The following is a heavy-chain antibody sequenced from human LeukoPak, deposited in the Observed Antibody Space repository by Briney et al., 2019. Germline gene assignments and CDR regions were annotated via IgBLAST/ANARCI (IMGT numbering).Heavy chain of an antibody. J-gene: IGHJ5*02. CDR2: IYYSGIT. V-gene: IGHV4-39*01. D-gene: IGHD1-26*01. Sequence: SSETLSLXCTVSGGSISSSGYYWGWIRQPPVKGLEWIASIYYSGITYYNPSLKSRVTISVDTSKNQLSLKLSSLTAADTAVYYCARHEYSGSYYGLSWFDPWGQGTLVTVSS. CDR1: GGSISSSGYY. CDR3: ARHEYSGSYYGLSWFDP.